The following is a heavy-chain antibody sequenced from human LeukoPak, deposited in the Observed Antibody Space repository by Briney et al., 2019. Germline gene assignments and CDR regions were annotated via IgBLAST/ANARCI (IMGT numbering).Heavy chain of an antibody. V-gene: IGHV5-51*01. CDR1: GYHFPNYW. J-gene: IGHJ4*02. D-gene: IGHD4-17*01. CDR2: IHPSDSDT. CDR3: ARQGMTTVTTGLDN. Sequence: GESLKISCKASGYHFPNYWIGWVRQMPGQGPEWMGIIHPSDSDTKYNPSFQGQVTISADKSITTAYLQWSSLKASDTAMYYCARQGMTTVTTGLDNWGQGTLVTVSS.